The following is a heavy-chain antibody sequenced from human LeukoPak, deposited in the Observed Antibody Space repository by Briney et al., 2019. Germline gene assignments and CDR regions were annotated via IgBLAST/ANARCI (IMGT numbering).Heavy chain of an antibody. CDR1: GFTFSSYE. Sequence: AGGSLRLSCAASGFTFSSYEMNWVRQAPGKGLEWVSYIRSSGSTIYYADFVKGRFTISRDNAKNSLYLQMNSLRAEDTAVYFCAGGGLWTGTSNWFDPWGQGTLVTVSS. J-gene: IGHJ5*02. CDR2: IRSSGSTI. V-gene: IGHV3-48*03. D-gene: IGHD3/OR15-3a*01. CDR3: AGGGLWTGTSNWFDP.